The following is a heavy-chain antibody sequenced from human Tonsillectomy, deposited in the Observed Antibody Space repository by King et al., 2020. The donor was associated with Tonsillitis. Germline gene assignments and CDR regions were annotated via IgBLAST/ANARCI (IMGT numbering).Heavy chain of an antibody. V-gene: IGHV3-30*04. D-gene: IGHD1-7*01. CDR2: ISYDGSNK. J-gene: IGHJ3*02. CDR1: GFTFSSYA. Sequence: VQLVESGGGVVQPGRSLRLSCAASGFTFSSYAMHWVRQAPGKGLEWVAVISYDGSNKYYADSVKGRFTISSDNSKNTLYLQMNSLRAEDTAVYYCARDIPSELELRGGDAFDIWGQGTMVTVSS. CDR3: ARDIPSELELRGGDAFDI.